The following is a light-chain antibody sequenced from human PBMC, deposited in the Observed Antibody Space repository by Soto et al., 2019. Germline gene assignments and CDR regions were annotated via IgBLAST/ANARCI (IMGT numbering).Light chain of an antibody. Sequence: QSALTQPASVSGSPGQSITISCTGTSSDVGSYNLVSWYQQHPGKAPKLMIYEGSKRPSGVSNRFSASKSGNTASLTISGLQAEDEADYYCCSYAGSSTFGFGGGTKLTVL. CDR2: EGS. CDR3: CSYAGSSTFG. CDR1: SSDVGSYNL. J-gene: IGLJ3*02. V-gene: IGLV2-23*03.